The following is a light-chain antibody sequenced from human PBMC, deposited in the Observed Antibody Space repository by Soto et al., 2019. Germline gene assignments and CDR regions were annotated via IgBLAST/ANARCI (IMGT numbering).Light chain of an antibody. CDR3: QETSSAPPGT. CDR1: QYIFTY. J-gene: IGKJ1*01. CDR2: AAS. V-gene: IGKV1-39*01. Sequence: DIQMTQSPLSLSASVGDRVTITCRASQYIFTYLNWYQQKPGKPPTLLIYAASSLQSGVPSRFSGSGSGTEFTLTISSLQPEDFATYYCQETSSAPPGTFGQGTNVDIK.